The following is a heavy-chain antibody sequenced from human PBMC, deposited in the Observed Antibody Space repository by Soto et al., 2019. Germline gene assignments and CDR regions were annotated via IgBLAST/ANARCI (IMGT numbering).Heavy chain of an antibody. J-gene: IGHJ6*02. CDR1: GDSVSSNSAA. CDR3: VRDNLYYYGSGSYYHFYYCGMDV. V-gene: IGHV6-1*01. D-gene: IGHD3-10*01. Sequence: SQTLSLTFAISGDSVSSNSAAWNWIRQSPSRGLEWLGRTYYRSKWYNDYAVSVKSRITINPDTSKNQFSLQLNSVTPEDTAVYYCVRDNLYYYGSGSYYHFYYCGMDVWGQGTTVTVSS. CDR2: TYYRSKWYN.